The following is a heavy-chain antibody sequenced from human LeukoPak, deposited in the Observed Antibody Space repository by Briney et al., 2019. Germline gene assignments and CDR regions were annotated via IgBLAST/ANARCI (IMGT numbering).Heavy chain of an antibody. D-gene: IGHD6-19*01. Sequence: GGSLTLSCAASGFTFSSSWMNWVRQAPGKGLEWVSSISSGSTYKYYADSVKGRFTISRDNAKNSLYLQMNSLRAEDTALYYCATTPVAVDYWGQGTLVTVSS. CDR1: GFTFSSSW. V-gene: IGHV3-21*01. CDR2: ISSGSTYK. J-gene: IGHJ4*02. CDR3: ATTPVAVDY.